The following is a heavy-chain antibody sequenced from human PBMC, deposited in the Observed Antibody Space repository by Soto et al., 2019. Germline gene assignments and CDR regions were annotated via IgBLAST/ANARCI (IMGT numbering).Heavy chain of an antibody. CDR2: IYSGGVT. CDR3: AKRGTTVTTSLWY. CDR1: GFTVSNNY. J-gene: IGHJ4*02. D-gene: IGHD4-17*01. Sequence: EVQVVESGGGLVQPGGSLRLSCAASGFTVSNNYMCWVRQAPGKGLEWVSLIYSGGVTHYADSVRGRFTISRDNSRNTLYLQMNSLRADDTAVYYCAKRGTTVTTSLWYWGQGTLVTVSS. V-gene: IGHV3-66*01.